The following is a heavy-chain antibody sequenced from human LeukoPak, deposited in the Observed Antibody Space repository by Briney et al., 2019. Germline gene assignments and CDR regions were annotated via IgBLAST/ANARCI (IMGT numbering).Heavy chain of an antibody. CDR2: IKSKTDGDTT. D-gene: IGHD6-6*01. J-gene: IGHJ4*02. CDR3: TTDLGRSRIAPRFYY. Sequence: GGSLRLSCAASGFTFSNAWMSWVRQAPGKGLEWVCRIKSKTDGDTTDYAAPVKGRCSITRDDSKNTQNLQMNSLKTEDAAAYYCTTDLGRSRIAPRFYYWGQGTLVTVSS. V-gene: IGHV3-15*01. CDR1: GFTFSNAW.